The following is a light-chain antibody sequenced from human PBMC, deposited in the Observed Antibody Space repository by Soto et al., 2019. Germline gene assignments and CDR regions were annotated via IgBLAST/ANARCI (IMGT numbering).Light chain of an antibody. V-gene: IGKV1-9*01. Sequence: NHLTNSPASLAASVGDRVTITCRASQGISSYLAWYQQKPGKAPKLLIYAASTLQSGVPSRFSGSGSGTDFTLTISSLQPEDFATYYCQQLNSYPLTFGGGTKVDIK. J-gene: IGKJ4*01. CDR1: QGISSY. CDR3: QQLNSYPLT. CDR2: AAS.